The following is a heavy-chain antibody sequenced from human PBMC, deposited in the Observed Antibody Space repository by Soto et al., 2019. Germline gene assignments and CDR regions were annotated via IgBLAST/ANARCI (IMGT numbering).Heavy chain of an antibody. V-gene: IGHV3-48*01. CDR1: GFTFSSYN. CDR3: AAEGDSSGWYNWFDP. D-gene: IGHD3-22*01. Sequence: EVQLAESGGGLVQPGGSLRLSCAASGFTFSSYNMNWVRQAPGKGLEWVSYISSGTSTIYYADSVKGRFTISRDNAKNSLYLQMNSLRAEATAVYYCAAEGDSSGWYNWFDPWGQGTLVTVSS. CDR2: ISSGTSTI. J-gene: IGHJ5*02.